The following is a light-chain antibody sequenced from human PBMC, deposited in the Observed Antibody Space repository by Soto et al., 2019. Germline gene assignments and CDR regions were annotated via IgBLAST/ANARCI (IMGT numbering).Light chain of an antibody. CDR1: QGISSY. J-gene: IGKJ1*01. V-gene: IGKV1-8*01. CDR2: AAS. Sequence: AIRMTQSPSSLSASTGDRVTITCRASQGISSYLAWYPQKPGKAPKLLIYAASTLQSGVPSRFSGSGSGTDFTLTSSCLQSEDFATDYCQQYYSYPKTCGQGTKVEIK. CDR3: QQYYSYPKT.